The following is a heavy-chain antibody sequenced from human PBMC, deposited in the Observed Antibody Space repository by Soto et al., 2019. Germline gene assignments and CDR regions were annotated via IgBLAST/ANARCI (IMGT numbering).Heavy chain of an antibody. V-gene: IGHV3-23*01. CDR1: VFTFSSYA. Sequence: PWSSLRLSCAASVFTFSSYAMSWVRQAPGKGLEWVSAISGSGGGTYYADSVKGRCTISRDNSKNTLYLQMNSLRAEDTAVYYCAKGRALCSGGSCYATASPFDYWGQGTLVTVSS. J-gene: IGHJ4*02. CDR2: ISGSGGGT. CDR3: AKGRALCSGGSCYATASPFDY. D-gene: IGHD2-15*01.